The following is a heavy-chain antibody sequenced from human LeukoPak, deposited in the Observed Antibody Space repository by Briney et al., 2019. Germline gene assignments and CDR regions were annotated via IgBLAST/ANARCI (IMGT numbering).Heavy chain of an antibody. Sequence: SGTLSLTCAVSGGSISSSNWWSWVRQPPGKGLEWIGEIYHSGSTNYNPSLKSRVTISVDKSKNQFSLKLSSVTAADTAVYYCAVVVVAATPYYYYYYMDVWGKGTTVTVSS. D-gene: IGHD2-15*01. V-gene: IGHV4-4*02. J-gene: IGHJ6*03. CDR1: GGSISSSNW. CDR2: IYHSGST. CDR3: AVVVVAATPYYYYYYMDV.